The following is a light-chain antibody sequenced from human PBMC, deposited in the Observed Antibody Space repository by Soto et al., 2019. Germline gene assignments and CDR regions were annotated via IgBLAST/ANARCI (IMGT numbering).Light chain of an antibody. CDR2: GAS. J-gene: IGKJ1*01. CDR3: QQYNNWPWT. V-gene: IGKV3-15*01. CDR1: QRVSGK. Sequence: EIVMTQSPATLSVSPGERATLSCRASQRVSGKLAWYQQKPGQAPRLLIYGASTRATGIPARFSGSVSGTEFTLTISRLQTEDLAVYYCQQYNNWPWTFGQGTKVEIK.